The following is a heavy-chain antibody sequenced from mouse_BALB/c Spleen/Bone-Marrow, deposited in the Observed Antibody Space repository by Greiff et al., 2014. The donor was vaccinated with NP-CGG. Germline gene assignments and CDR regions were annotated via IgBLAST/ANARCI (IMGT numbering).Heavy chain of an antibody. Sequence: EVMLVESGGGLVQPGGSLRLSCATSGFTFTDYYMSWVRQPPGKALEWLGFIRNKAKGYTTEYIPSVKGRFTISRDNSQSTLYLQMNTLRAEDSATYYCARDRNNDTNWYFDVWGAGTTVTVSS. V-gene: IGHV7-3*02. CDR3: ARDRNNDTNWYFDV. D-gene: IGHD2-12*01. CDR2: IRNKAKGYTT. J-gene: IGHJ1*01. CDR1: GFTFTDYY.